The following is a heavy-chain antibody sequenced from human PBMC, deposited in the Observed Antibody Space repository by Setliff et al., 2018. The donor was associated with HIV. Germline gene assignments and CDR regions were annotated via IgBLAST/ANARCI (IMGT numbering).Heavy chain of an antibody. V-gene: IGHV1-2*02. Sequence: ASVKVSCKASGYTFTGYYMHWVRQAPGQGLEWMGWINPNSGGTNYAQNFQGRVTMTRDTSNSTAYMELSRLRSDDTAVYYCARDLVAVANTFYYYYMDVWGKGTTVTVSS. CDR2: INPNSGGT. D-gene: IGHD6-19*01. J-gene: IGHJ6*03. CDR1: GYTFTGYY. CDR3: ARDLVAVANTFYYYYMDV.